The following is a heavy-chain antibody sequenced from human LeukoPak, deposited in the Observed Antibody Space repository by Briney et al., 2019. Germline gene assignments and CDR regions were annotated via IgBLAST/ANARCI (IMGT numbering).Heavy chain of an antibody. Sequence: ASVKVSCKASGYTFTRYGMRWVRQAPGQGLEWMGWISGSNGNTNYAQKLQGRVTMTTDISTSTAYMELRSLRSDDTAVYYCARDERGYYYYMDVWGKGTTVTVSS. J-gene: IGHJ6*03. CDR3: ARDERGYYYYMDV. CDR1: GYTFTRYG. V-gene: IGHV1-18*01. D-gene: IGHD1-1*01. CDR2: ISGSNGNT.